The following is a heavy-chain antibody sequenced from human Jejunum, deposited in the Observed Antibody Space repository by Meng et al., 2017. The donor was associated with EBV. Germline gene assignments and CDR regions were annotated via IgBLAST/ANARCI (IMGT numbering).Heavy chain of an antibody. J-gene: IGHJ4*02. V-gene: IGHV1-46*01. Sequence: QVQLGRVGAEVKKPGASVKLSCKTSGYTFIDYHVHWVRQAPGQGLEWMGILNPNNGATSYAQRIRGRVTMTRDTPTSTVYMELSSLRSEDTALYYCVGEIVAPYSFDQWGQGTLVTVSS. CDR2: LNPNNGAT. D-gene: IGHD5-12*01. CDR3: VGEIVAPYSFDQ. CDR1: GYTFIDYH.